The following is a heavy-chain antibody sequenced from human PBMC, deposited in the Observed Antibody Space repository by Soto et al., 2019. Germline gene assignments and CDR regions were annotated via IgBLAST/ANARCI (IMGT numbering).Heavy chain of an antibody. CDR1: GGTFSSYT. Sequence: ASVKVSCKASGGTFSSYTISWVRQAPGQGLEWMGMINPRSGSTRSAQKFQGRVTMTRDTSTSTVYMELSSLRSEDTAVYYCARDLSDIVGGTWVPYYFDYWGQ. CDR2: INPRSGST. D-gene: IGHD1-26*01. J-gene: IGHJ4*01. V-gene: IGHV1-46*01. CDR3: ARDLSDIVGGTWVPYYFDY.